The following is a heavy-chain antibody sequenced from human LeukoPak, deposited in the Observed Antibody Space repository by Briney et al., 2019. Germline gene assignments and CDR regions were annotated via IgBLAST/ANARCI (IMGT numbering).Heavy chain of an antibody. Sequence: GGSLGLSCAASGFTFSSYEMNWVRQAPGKGLEWVSYISSSGSTIYYADSVKGRFTISRDNAKNSLYLQMDSLRAEDTAVYYCARERIGYCSRTSCYLERYYYYMDVWGKGTTVTVSS. J-gene: IGHJ6*03. CDR3: ARERIGYCSRTSCYLERYYYYMDV. D-gene: IGHD2-2*01. CDR2: ISSSGSTI. CDR1: GFTFSSYE. V-gene: IGHV3-48*03.